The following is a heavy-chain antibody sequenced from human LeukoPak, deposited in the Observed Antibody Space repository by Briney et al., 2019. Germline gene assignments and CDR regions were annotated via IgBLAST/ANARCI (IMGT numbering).Heavy chain of an antibody. D-gene: IGHD2-15*01. CDR1: GFTFSSYS. J-gene: IGHJ6*03. V-gene: IGHV3-21*01. Sequence: PGGSLRLSCAASGFTFSSYSMNWVRQAPGKGLEWVSSISSSSSYIYCADSVKGRFTISRDNAKNSLYLQMNSLRAEDTAVYYCASFYCSGGSCYQYFSYYYMDVWGKGTTVTISS. CDR2: ISSSSSYI. CDR3: ASFYCSGGSCYQYFSYYYMDV.